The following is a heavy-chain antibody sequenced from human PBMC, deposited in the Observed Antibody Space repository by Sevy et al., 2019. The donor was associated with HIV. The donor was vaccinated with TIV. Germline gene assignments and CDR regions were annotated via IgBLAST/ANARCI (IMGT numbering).Heavy chain of an antibody. Sequence: GGSLRLSCAASGFTFSSYAMNWVRQAPGKGLEWVSGLSGNGGSTNYADSVKGRFTISRDNSKNTLYLQMNSLRAEDTAVYYCARVSVYYYDSSGYYTTGNAFDIWGQGTMVTVSS. CDR2: LSGNGGST. CDR3: ARVSVYYYDSSGYYTTGNAFDI. J-gene: IGHJ3*02. CDR1: GFTFSSYA. D-gene: IGHD3-22*01. V-gene: IGHV3-23*01.